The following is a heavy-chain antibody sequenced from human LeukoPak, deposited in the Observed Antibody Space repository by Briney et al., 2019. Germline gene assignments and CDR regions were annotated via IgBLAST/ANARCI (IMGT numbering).Heavy chain of an antibody. CDR1: GGSFSTYY. Sequence: PSETLSLTCTVSGGSFSTYYWSWIRQPPGKGLEWIGYIYYSGSTNYNPSLKSRVTISVDMSKNQFSLKLSSVTAADTAVYSCARAWDYYDSRGFYLRYFDYWGQGTLVTVSS. CDR2: IYYSGST. J-gene: IGHJ4*02. D-gene: IGHD3-22*01. CDR3: ARAWDYYDSRGFYLRYFDY. V-gene: IGHV4-59*01.